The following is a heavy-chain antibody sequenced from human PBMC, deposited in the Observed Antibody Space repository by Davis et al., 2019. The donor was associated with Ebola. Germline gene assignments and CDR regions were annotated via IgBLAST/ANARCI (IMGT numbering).Heavy chain of an antibody. Sequence: PGGSLRLSCAASGFTFSNYWMSWVRQAPGRGLEWVANIKVDGSETYYVDSVKGRFTVSRDNAKNSLYLQMNSLRAEDTALYYCAKDILDEMAKIRAGGMDVWGQGTTVTVSS. CDR1: GFTFSNYW. D-gene: IGHD5-24*01. CDR3: AKDILDEMAKIRAGGMDV. J-gene: IGHJ6*02. V-gene: IGHV3-7*03. CDR2: IKVDGSET.